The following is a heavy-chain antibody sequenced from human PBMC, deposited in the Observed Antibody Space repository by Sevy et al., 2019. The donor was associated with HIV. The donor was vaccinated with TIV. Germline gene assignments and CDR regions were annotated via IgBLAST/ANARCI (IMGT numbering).Heavy chain of an antibody. CDR3: ARDSGYSTIRHPGH. CDR1: GFTFSTYA. D-gene: IGHD6-13*01. J-gene: IGHJ4*02. Sequence: GGSLRLSCAASGFTFSTYAMHWVRQAPGKGLEWVAVVSYDGNSMFYADSVKGRFTISRDNSKNTLYLQVNNLRREDTAVYYCARDSGYSTIRHPGHWGQGTLVTVSS. CDR2: VSYDGNSM. V-gene: IGHV3-30*03.